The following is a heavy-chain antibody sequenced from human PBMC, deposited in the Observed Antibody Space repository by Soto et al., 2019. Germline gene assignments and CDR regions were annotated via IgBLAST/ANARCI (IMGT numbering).Heavy chain of an antibody. D-gene: IGHD3-22*01. Sequence: PVGSLRLSCAASGFTFSTYGMNWVRQAPGKGLEWLSSISDSGHYIYYADSVKGRFTISRDNAKNSLFLQMNSLGGEDTAVYYCARSGLALPYSASHWFDPWGHGTLVTVSS. V-gene: IGHV3-21*01. CDR1: GFTFSTYG. CDR2: ISDSGHYI. CDR3: ARSGLALPYSASHWFDP. J-gene: IGHJ5*02.